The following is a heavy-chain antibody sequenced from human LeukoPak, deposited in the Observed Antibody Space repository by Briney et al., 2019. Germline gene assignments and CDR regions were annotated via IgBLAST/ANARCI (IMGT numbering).Heavy chain of an antibody. D-gene: IGHD4-17*01. CDR2: IRYDGSTK. Sequence: PGGSLRLSYAASGFSFSGYGMHWVRQVPGKGLEWVAFIRYDGSTKFYTDSVKGRFAISRDNSKNTLSLQMNSLRTEDTAVYYCAALHTGTFVDYWGQGTLVTVSS. CDR3: AALHTGTFVDY. J-gene: IGHJ4*02. CDR1: GFSFSGYG. V-gene: IGHV3-30*02.